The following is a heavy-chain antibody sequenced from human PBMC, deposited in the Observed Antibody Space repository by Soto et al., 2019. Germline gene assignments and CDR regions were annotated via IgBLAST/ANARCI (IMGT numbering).Heavy chain of an antibody. CDR3: AIGEDDDYRYPNNDGFDV. Sequence: QVHLVQSGAEVKKPGSSVKVSCKASGGSFNSHAITWVRQAPGQGLEWMGWIIPILDMTNYAQRFQGRVTITADKSTSTAYMDLSSLRSDDTAMYYCAIGEDDDYRYPNNDGFDVWGQGTKVTVSS. J-gene: IGHJ3*01. D-gene: IGHD3-16*02. CDR1: GGSFNSHA. CDR2: IIPILDMT. V-gene: IGHV1-69*02.